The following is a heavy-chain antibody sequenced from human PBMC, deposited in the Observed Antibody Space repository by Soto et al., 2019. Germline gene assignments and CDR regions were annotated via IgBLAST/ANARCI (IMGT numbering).Heavy chain of an antibody. D-gene: IGHD2-15*01. CDR1: GYTFISHG. V-gene: IGHV1-18*04. Sequence: QVQLMQSGVEVKKPGASVKVSCKASGYTFISHGISWVRQAPGQGLEWMGWISGKNGNTNYAQKLQGRVTLTTDTSTSTAYMELRSLRSDDTAVYYCARVSSSIVVVPVYGMDVWGQGTTVTVSS. J-gene: IGHJ6*02. CDR3: ARVSSSIVVVPVYGMDV. CDR2: ISGKNGNT.